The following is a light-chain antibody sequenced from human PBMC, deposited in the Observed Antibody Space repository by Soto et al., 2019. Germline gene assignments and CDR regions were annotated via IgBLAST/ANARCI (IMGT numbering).Light chain of an antibody. V-gene: IGKV3-20*01. CDR3: QQYGSSPWT. CDR1: QSVSSSY. J-gene: IGKJ1*01. Sequence: IVLTHSPGALSLYPGERPTLSCRASQSVSSSYLAWYQQKPGQAPRLLIYGASSRATGIPDRFSGSGSGTDFTLTISRLEPEDFAVYYCQQYGSSPWTFGQGTKVDI. CDR2: GAS.